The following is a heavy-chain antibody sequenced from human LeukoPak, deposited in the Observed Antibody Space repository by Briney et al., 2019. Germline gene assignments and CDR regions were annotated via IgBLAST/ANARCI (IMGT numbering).Heavy chain of an antibody. J-gene: IGHJ4*02. CDR2: IHNSGST. Sequence: SETLSLTCTVSGGSISGYDWSWFRQPPGKGLEWFGWIHNSGSTENNPSLKSRVTMSVDTSKNQHSLRLYSVTAADTAVYYCVRVGYDSSGYYLDSWGQGTLVTVSS. CDR3: VRVGYDSSGYYLDS. CDR1: GGSISGYD. D-gene: IGHD3-22*01. V-gene: IGHV4-59*01.